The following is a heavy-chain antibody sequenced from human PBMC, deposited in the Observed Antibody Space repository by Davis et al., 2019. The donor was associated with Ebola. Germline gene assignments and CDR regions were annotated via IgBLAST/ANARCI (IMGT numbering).Heavy chain of an antibody. V-gene: IGHV5-51*01. D-gene: IGHD1-20*01. CDR1: GYSFTSYW. CDR3: ASLRRTITGMDDAFDI. CDR2: IYPGDSDT. J-gene: IGHJ3*02. Sequence: GSLRLSCKGSGYSFTSYWIGWVRQMPGKGLEWMGIIYPGDSDTRYSPSFQGQVTISADKSIKTAFLQWSTLKASDTAMYYCASLRRTITGMDDAFDIWGQGTMVTVSS.